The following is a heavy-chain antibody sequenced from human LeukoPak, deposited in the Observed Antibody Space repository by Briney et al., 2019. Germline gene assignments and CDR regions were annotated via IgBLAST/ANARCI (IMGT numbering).Heavy chain of an antibody. Sequence: GGSLRLSCAASGFIFSGYGMHWVRQAPGKGLEWVAVIWYDGSNKYYADSVKGRFTISRDNSKNTLYLQMNSLRAEDTAVYYCARDPPFGMAGTGAFDIWGQGTMVTVSS. CDR3: ARDPPFGMAGTGAFDI. D-gene: IGHD6-19*01. CDR1: GFIFSGYG. V-gene: IGHV3-33*01. J-gene: IGHJ3*02. CDR2: IWYDGSNK.